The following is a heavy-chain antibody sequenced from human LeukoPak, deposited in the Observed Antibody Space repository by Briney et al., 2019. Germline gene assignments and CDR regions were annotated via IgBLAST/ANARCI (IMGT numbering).Heavy chain of an antibody. J-gene: IGHJ4*02. CDR1: GFTFSSYA. CDR3: ARKTVVGSYFDY. V-gene: IGHV3-30-3*01. Sequence: GGSLRLSCAASGFTFSSYAMHWVRQAPGKGLEWVAVISYDGSNKYYADSVKGRFTISRDNSKNTLYLQMNSLRAEDTAVYYCARKTVVGSYFDYWGQGTPVTVSS. CDR2: ISYDGSNK. D-gene: IGHD4-23*01.